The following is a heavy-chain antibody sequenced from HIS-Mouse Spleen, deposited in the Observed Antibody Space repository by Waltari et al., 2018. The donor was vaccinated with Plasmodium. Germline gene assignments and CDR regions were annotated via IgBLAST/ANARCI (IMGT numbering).Heavy chain of an antibody. V-gene: IGHV3-30-3*01. CDR1: GFTFSRYA. CDR3: AREAGSGGLYYFDY. Sequence: QVQLVESGGGVVQPGRSLRLPCAASGFTFSRYAMHWVRQAPGKGLEWVAVISYDGSNKYYADSVKGRFTISRDNSKNTLYLQMNSLRAEDTAVYYCAREAGSGGLYYFDYWGQGTLVTVSS. J-gene: IGHJ4*02. D-gene: IGHD3-10*01. CDR2: ISYDGSNK.